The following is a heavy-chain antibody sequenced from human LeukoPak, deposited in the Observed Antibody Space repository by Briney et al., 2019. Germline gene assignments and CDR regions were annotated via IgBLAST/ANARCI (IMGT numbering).Heavy chain of an antibody. Sequence: SQTLSLTCTVSGGSISSGGYYWSWIRQHPGKGLEWIGYIYYSGSTYYNPSLKSRVTISVDTSKTQFSLKLSSVTAADTAVYYCARDGSPSRAVDYWGQGTLVTVSS. CDR1: GGSISSGGYY. J-gene: IGHJ4*02. D-gene: IGHD3-10*01. CDR3: ARDGSPSRAVDY. CDR2: IYYSGST. V-gene: IGHV4-31*03.